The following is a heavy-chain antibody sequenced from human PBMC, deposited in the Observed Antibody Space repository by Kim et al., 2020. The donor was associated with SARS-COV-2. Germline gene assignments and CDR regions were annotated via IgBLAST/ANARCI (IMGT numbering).Heavy chain of an antibody. CDR1: GGSISSNSYY. D-gene: IGHD5-18*01. CDR2: IYYSGTA. J-gene: IGHJ3*02. CDR3: VVNVDTATTSAFYI. Sequence: SETLSLTCTVSGGSISSNSYYWGWVRQPPGKGLEWLGSIYYSGTAYYNPSLKSRVTISLDTSKNQFSLKLSSVTAADTAVYYCVVNVDTATTSAFYIWG. V-gene: IGHV4-39*07.